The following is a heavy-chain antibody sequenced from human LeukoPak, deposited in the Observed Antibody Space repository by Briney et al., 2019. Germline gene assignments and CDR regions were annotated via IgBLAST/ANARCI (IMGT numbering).Heavy chain of an antibody. CDR1: GGSISDYY. J-gene: IGHJ4*02. D-gene: IGHD2-2*01. CDR2: IYYSGST. CDR3: ARGSWCSYTNCMLRPFDY. Sequence: SETLSLTCSISGGSISDYYWNWIRQPPGKGLEWIGYIYYSGSTTYNPSLKSRVTMSADTSKNQFSLRLSSVTAADTAVYYCARGSWCSYTNCMLRPFDYWGQGSLVTVSS. V-gene: IGHV4-59*01.